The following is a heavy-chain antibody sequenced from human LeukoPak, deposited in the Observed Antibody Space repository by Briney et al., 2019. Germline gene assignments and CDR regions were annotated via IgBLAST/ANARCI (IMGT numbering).Heavy chain of an antibody. CDR2: IRYDGSNK. CDR3: AKAWYSSSSFDY. Sequence: PGGSLRLSCAASGFTFSSYGMHWVRQAPGKGLEWVAFIRYDGSNKYYADSVKGRFTISRDNFKNTLYLQMNSLRAEDTAVYYCAKAWYSSSSFDYWGQGTLVTVSS. J-gene: IGHJ4*02. D-gene: IGHD6-6*01. V-gene: IGHV3-30*02. CDR1: GFTFSSYG.